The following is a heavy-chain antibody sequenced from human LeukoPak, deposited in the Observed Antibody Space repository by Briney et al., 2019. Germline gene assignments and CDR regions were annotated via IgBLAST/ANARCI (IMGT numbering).Heavy chain of an antibody. V-gene: IGHV3-43*01. CDR2: ISWDGGST. CDR3: ARLGSSGPRYDY. CDR1: GFTFDDYT. J-gene: IGHJ4*02. D-gene: IGHD6-13*01. Sequence: GGSLRLSCAASGFTFDDYTMHWVRQAPGKGLEWVSLISWDGGSTYYADSVKGRFTISRDNAKNSLYLQMNSLRAEDTAVYYCARLGSSGPRYDYWGQGTLVTVSS.